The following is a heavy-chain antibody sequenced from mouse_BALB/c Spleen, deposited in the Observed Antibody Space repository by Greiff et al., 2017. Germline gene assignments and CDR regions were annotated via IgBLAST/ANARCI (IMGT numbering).Heavy chain of an antibody. V-gene: IGHV3-2*02. CDR3: ARGGIYYDYDGFAY. CDR1: GYSITSDYA. J-gene: IGHJ3*01. Sequence: EVQLQESGPGLVKPSQSLSLTCTVTGYSITSDYAWNWIRQFPGNKLEWMGYISYSGSTSYNPSLKSRISITRDTSKNQFFLQLNSVTTEDTATYYCARGGIYYDYDGFAYWGQGTLVTVSA. CDR2: ISYSGST. D-gene: IGHD2-4*01.